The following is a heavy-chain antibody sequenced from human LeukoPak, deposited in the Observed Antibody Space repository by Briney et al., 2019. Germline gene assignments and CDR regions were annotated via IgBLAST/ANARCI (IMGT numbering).Heavy chain of an antibody. V-gene: IGHV4-59*01. CDR2: IYYSGSN. CDR1: GGSIRSYY. D-gene: IGHD2-2*01. J-gene: IGHJ4*02. CDR3: ARVFGCSSTSCYSYYFDY. Sequence: SGTLSLACTVSGGSIRSYYWSWIRQPPGKGLEWIGYIYYSGSNNYNPSLKSRVTISVDTSKNQFSLKLNSVTAADTAVYYCARVFGCSSTSCYSYYFDYWGQGTLVTVSS.